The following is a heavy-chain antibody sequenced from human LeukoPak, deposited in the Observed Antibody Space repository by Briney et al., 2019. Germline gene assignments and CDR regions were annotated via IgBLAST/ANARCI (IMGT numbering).Heavy chain of an antibody. J-gene: IGHJ6*03. CDR1: GFTVSSNY. CDR3: AKDDGGSYYIYYYYMDV. CDR2: ISNSGGNT. V-gene: IGHV3-23*01. Sequence: GGSLRLSCAASGFTVSSNYMSWVRQAPGKGLEWVSAISNSGGNTYYADSVKGRFTISRDNSRNTLYLQMNSLRAEDTAVYYCAKDDGGSYYIYYYYMDVWGKGTTVTISS. D-gene: IGHD1-26*01.